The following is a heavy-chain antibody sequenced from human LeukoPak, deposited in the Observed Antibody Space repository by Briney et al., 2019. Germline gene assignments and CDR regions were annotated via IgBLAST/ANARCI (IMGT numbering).Heavy chain of an antibody. V-gene: IGHV3-23*01. CDR3: ARDDSVYRIAAAGTNY. CDR1: GFTFTTNA. CDR2: VSGSGGDT. D-gene: IGHD6-13*01. J-gene: IGHJ4*02. Sequence: PGGSLRLSCAASGFTFTTNAMSWVRQAPGKGLEWVSAVSGSGGDTYYAGSVKGRFTISRDNSKNTLYLQMKSLRAEDTAVYYCARDDSVYRIAAAGTNYWGQGTLVTVSS.